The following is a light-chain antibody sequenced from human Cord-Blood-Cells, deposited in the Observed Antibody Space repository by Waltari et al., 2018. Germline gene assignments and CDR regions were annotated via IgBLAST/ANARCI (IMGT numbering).Light chain of an antibody. J-gene: IGKJ3*01. CDR3: QQYNSTPLT. CDR1: QSVFHSSNNKNY. CDR2: WAS. V-gene: IGKV4-1*01. Sequence: DIVMTQSPESMAVSLCGRATTNCKSRQSVFHSSNNKNYLAWYQQKPGQPPKLLIYWASTRVSVVPDRFSGSVSGTDFSLTISSLQAEDVAVYYCQQYNSTPLTFGPGTKVDIK.